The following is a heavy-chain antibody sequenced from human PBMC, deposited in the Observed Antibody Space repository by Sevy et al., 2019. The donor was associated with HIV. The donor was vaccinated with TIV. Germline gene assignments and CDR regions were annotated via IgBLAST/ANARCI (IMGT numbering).Heavy chain of an antibody. CDR2: ISSNGGST. V-gene: IGHV3-64*02. Sequence: GGSLRLSCAASGFTFSSYAMHWVRQAPGKGLEYVSAISSNGGSTYYADSVKGRFTISRDNSKNKLYLQMGSLRAEDMAVYYCARGGRSYYDGIFDYWGQGTLVTVSS. CDR3: ARGGRSYYDGIFDY. D-gene: IGHD3-22*01. J-gene: IGHJ4*02. CDR1: GFTFSSYA.